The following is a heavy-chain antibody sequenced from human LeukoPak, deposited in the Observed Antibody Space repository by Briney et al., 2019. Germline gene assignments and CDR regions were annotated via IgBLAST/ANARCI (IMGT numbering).Heavy chain of an antibody. Sequence: GGSLRLSCAASGFSFDTYAMHWVRQAPGQGLEWVALIWHDGSHKFYSNSVRGQFTISRDNSKNTVYLQMNNLRPDDTAVYYCAREIFGSGSYPDCWGQGTLVTVSS. J-gene: IGHJ4*02. V-gene: IGHV3-33*01. D-gene: IGHD3-10*01. CDR3: AREIFGSGSYPDC. CDR2: IWHDGSHK. CDR1: GFSFDTYA.